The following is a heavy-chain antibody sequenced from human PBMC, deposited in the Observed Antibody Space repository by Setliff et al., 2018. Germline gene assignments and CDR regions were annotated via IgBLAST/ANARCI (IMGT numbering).Heavy chain of an antibody. CDR1: GYTFTSYA. Sequence: GASVKVSCKASGYTFTSYAMHWVRQAPGQRLEWMGWINAGNGNTKYSQKFQGRVTITRDTSASTAYMELSSLRSEDTAVYYCARGESSGWYVVDYWGQGTLVTVPQ. CDR2: INAGNGNT. J-gene: IGHJ4*02. D-gene: IGHD6-19*01. CDR3: ARGESSGWYVVDY. V-gene: IGHV1-3*01.